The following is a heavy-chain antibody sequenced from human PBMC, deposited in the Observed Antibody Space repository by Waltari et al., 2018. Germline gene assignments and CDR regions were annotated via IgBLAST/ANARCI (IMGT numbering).Heavy chain of an antibody. J-gene: IGHJ4*02. CDR1: GGSISSSSYY. Sequence: QLQLQESGPGLVKPSETLSLTCTVSGGSISSSSYYWGWIRQPPGKGLEWIGSIYYSGSTYYNPSLKSRVTISVYTSKNQFSLKLSSVTAADTAVYYCARKGSYSRRDFDYWGQGTLVTVSS. V-gene: IGHV4-39*07. D-gene: IGHD1-26*01. CDR3: ARKGSYSRRDFDY. CDR2: IYYSGST.